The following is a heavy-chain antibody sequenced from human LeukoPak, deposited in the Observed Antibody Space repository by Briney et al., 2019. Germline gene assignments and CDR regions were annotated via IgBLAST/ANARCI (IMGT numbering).Heavy chain of an antibody. V-gene: IGHV3-7*01. J-gene: IGHJ4*02. CDR1: GFTFSSYA. CDR3: AKLAKYFYGAETFYFFEH. Sequence: QAGGSLRLSCAASGFTFSSYAMHWVRQAPGKGLEWVANINQDGTEKYYVDSVKGRFTISRDNGKNSLYLQMNSLRVEDTAVYYCAKLAKYFYGAETFYFFEHWGQGTPVTASS. CDR2: INQDGTEK. D-gene: IGHD3-10*01.